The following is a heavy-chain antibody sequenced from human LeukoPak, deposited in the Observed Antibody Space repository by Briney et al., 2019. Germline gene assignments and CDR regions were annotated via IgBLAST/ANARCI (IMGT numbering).Heavy chain of an antibody. J-gene: IGHJ4*02. CDR2: INPNTGDT. CDR1: GYTFTGYH. D-gene: IGHD5-24*01. Sequence: ASVKVSCKASGYTFTGYHMHWVRQAPGQRLEWMGWINPNTGDTNYAQKFQGRVTMTRDTSISAAYMELRWLRSDDTAVYYCTRDPEMATILFGYWGEGALGTVSP. V-gene: IGHV1-2*02. CDR3: TRDPEMATILFGY.